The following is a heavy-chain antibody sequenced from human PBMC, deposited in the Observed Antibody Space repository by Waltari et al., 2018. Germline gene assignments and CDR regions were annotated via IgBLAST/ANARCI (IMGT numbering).Heavy chain of an antibody. Sequence: QLQLQESGPGLVKPSETLSLTCTVSGGSISSSSYYWGWIRQHPGKGLEWIGSIYYSGSTYYNPSLKSRVTISVDTSKNQFSLKLSSVTAADTAVYYCARVDWLPSRAVDYWGQGTLVTVSS. CDR3: ARVDWLPSRAVDY. V-gene: IGHV4-39*07. J-gene: IGHJ4*02. CDR1: GGSISSSSYY. CDR2: IYYSGST. D-gene: IGHD3-9*01.